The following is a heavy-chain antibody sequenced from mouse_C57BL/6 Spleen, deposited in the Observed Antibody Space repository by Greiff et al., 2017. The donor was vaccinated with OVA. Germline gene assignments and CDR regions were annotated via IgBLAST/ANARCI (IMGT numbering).Heavy chain of an antibody. V-gene: IGHV5-16*01. D-gene: IGHD1-1*01. CDR3: AREGYYGTSWDWYFDV. CDR2: INYDGSST. J-gene: IGHJ1*03. CDR1: GFTFSDYY. Sequence: EVQVVESEGGLVQPGSSMKLSCTASGFTFSDYYMAWVSQVPEKGLEWVANINYDGSSTYYMDSLKSRFIISRDNAKNILYLQMSSLKSEDTATYDCAREGYYGTSWDWYFDVWGTGTTVTVSS.